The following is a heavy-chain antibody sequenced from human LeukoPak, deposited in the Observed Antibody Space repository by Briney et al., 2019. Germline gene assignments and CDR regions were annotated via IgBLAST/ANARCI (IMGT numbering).Heavy chain of an antibody. V-gene: IGHV3-7*01. CDR1: GFTFSSYW. J-gene: IGHJ4*02. CDR3: ASEAASSGWGFGY. CDR2: IKEDGTEK. Sequence: PGGSLRLSCAVSGFTFSSYWMSWVRQAPGKGLEWVANIKEDGTEKYYQDSVKGRFTISRDNAKNTLYLQMNSLRAEDTAVYYCASEAASSGWGFGYWGQGTLVTVSS. D-gene: IGHD6-19*01.